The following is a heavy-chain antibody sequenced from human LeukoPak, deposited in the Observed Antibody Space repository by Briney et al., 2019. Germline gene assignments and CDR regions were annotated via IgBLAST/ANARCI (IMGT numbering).Heavy chain of an antibody. V-gene: IGHV3-21*01. J-gene: IGHJ4*02. CDR3: TREERVVVPSFDY. D-gene: IGHD2-2*01. Sequence: GGSLRLSCAASGFTFSSYSMNWVRQAPGKGLEWVSSISSSSSYIYYAASVKGRFTISRDNAKNTLYLQMNSLRAEDTAVYYWTREERVVVPSFDYWGQGTLVTASS. CDR1: GFTFSSYS. CDR2: ISSSSSYI.